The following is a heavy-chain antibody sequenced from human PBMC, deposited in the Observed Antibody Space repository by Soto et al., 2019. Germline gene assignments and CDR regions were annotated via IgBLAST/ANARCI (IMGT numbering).Heavy chain of an antibody. CDR1: GFTFSRFS. Sequence: PGGSLRLSCAASGFTFSRFSMHWVRQAPGKGLAWVAVISYDGNNKHFAESVKGRFSISRDDSKNTVYLEMNNLRGDDSAVYYCARDHGMFLSYYYYGMGVWGQGTTVTVSS. J-gene: IGHJ6*02. CDR3: ARDHGMFLSYYYYGMGV. CDR2: ISYDGNNK. D-gene: IGHD3-10*02. V-gene: IGHV3-30-3*01.